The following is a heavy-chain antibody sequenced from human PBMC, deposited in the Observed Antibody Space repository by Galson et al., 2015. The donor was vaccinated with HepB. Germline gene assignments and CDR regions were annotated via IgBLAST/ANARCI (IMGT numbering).Heavy chain of an antibody. J-gene: IGHJ4*02. V-gene: IGHV1-69*01. CDR2: IIPMFGTA. Sequence: SCKASGGPFSSYAISWVRQAPGQGLEWMGGIIPMFGTANYAQKFQGRVTITADGSTSTAYMELSSLRSEDTAVYYCARCGRWGSSTSCYIFDYWGQGTPVTASS. CDR3: ARCGRWGSSTSCYIFDY. D-gene: IGHD2-2*02. CDR1: GGPFSSYA.